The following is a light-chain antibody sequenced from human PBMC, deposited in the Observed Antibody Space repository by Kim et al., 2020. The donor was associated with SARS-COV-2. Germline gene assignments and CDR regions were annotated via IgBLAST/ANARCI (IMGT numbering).Light chain of an antibody. CDR3: QQYQSYPVT. J-gene: IGKJ2*01. Sequence: DIQMTQSPSILSASVGDRVTITCRASQNIDSWLAWYQQKPGKAPKLLIYKTSSSETVVPSRFSVSGSGTEFTLTISSLQPDDFATFYCQQYQSYPVTFGQGTKLEIK. V-gene: IGKV1-5*03. CDR2: KTS. CDR1: QNIDSW.